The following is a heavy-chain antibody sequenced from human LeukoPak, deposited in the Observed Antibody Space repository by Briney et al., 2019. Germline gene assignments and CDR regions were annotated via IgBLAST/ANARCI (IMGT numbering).Heavy chain of an antibody. CDR2: INHSGST. CDR1: GGSFSGYY. D-gene: IGHD4-23*01. V-gene: IGHV4-34*01. J-gene: IGHJ6*03. CDR3: ARAVVRSFYYYYYMDV. Sequence: SETLSLTCAVYGGSFSGYYWSWIRQPPGKGLEWIGEINHSGSTNYNPSLKSRVTISVDTSKNQFSLKLSSATAADTAVYYCARAVVRSFYYYYYMDVWGKGTTVTVSS.